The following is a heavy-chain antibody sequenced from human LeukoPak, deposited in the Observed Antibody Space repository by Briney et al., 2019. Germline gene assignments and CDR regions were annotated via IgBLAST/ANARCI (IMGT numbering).Heavy chain of an antibody. V-gene: IGHV4-38-2*01. D-gene: IGHD6-6*01. CDR2: IYHSGST. J-gene: IGHJ4*02. CDR1: GYSISSGYY. Sequence: SETLSLTCAVSGYSISSGYYWGRIRQPPGKGLEWIGSIYHSGSTYYNPSLKSRVTISVDTSKNQFSLKLSSVTAADTAVYYCARPSARHFDYWGQGTLVTVSS. CDR3: ARPSARHFDY.